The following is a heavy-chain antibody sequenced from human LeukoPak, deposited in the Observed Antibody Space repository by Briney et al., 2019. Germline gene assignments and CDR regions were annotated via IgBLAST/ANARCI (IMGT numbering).Heavy chain of an antibody. Sequence: GGSLRLSCAASGFTVSSNYMSWVRQAPGKGLEWVSVIYSGGSTYYADSAKGRFTISRDNSKNTLYLQMNSLRAEDTAVYYCARETYYDSAGHYYYMDVWGKGTKVTVSS. CDR3: ARETYYDSAGHYYYMDV. D-gene: IGHD3-22*01. CDR1: GFTVSSNY. J-gene: IGHJ6*03. V-gene: IGHV3-66*02. CDR2: IYSGGST.